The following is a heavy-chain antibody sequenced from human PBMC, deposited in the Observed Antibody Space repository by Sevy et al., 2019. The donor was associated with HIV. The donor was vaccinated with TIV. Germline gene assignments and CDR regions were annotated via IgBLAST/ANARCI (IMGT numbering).Heavy chain of an antibody. J-gene: IGHJ6*03. CDR1: GGTFSSYA. Sequence: ASVKVSCKASGGTFSSYAISWVRQAPGQGLEWMGGIIPIFGTANYAQKFQGRVTITADKSTSTAYMELSSLRSEDTAMYYCAISSIAARSYYYYYMDVWGKGTTVTVSS. CDR2: IIPIFGTA. D-gene: IGHD6-6*01. CDR3: AISSIAARSYYYYYMDV. V-gene: IGHV1-69*06.